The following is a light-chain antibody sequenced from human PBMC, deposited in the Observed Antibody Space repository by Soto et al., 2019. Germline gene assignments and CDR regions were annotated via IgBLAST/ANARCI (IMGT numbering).Light chain of an antibody. CDR1: RASIGSNT. CDR2: NNN. Sequence: QSVLTQPPSASGTPGQRVTISCSGSRASIGSNTVTWYQHLPGAAPKLLVYNNNQRPSGVPDRFSGSKSDTSASLAISGLQFEDEAVYYCAAWDDSLSVPVFGGGTQLTVL. CDR3: AAWDDSLSVPV. V-gene: IGLV1-44*01. J-gene: IGLJ3*02.